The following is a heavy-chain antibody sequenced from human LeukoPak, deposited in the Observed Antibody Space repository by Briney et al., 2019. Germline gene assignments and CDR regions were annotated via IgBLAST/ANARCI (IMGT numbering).Heavy chain of an antibody. Sequence: ASVKVSCKASGYTFTSYDINWVRQATGQGLEWMGWMNPNSGNTGYAQKFQGRVTITRNTSISTAYMELSSLRSEDTAVYYCVTGWRGDFYDPAHNWGQGTLVTVSA. D-gene: IGHD2/OR15-2a*01. CDR3: VTGWRGDFYDPAHN. V-gene: IGHV1-8*03. CDR1: GYTFTSYD. J-gene: IGHJ4*02. CDR2: MNPNSGNT.